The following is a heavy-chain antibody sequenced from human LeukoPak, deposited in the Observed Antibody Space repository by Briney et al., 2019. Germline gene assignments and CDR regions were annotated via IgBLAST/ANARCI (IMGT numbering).Heavy chain of an antibody. V-gene: IGHV3-30*18. CDR3: VKDRRGDWAFDN. CDR2: ISYDGSNK. CDR1: GFTFSTYG. Sequence: PGRSLRLSCAASGFTFSTYGMHWVRQAPGKGLEWVSLISYDGSNKYYADSVKGRFTISRDNSENTLFLQMTGLRAEDTAVYYCVKDRRGDWAFDNWGQGTLVTVSS. D-gene: IGHD3-10*01. J-gene: IGHJ4*02.